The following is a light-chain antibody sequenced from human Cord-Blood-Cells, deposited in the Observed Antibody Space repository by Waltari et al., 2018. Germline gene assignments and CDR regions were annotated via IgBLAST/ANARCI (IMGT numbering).Light chain of an antibody. J-gene: IGLJ1*01. Sequence: QSALTQPRSVSGSPGQSVTISCTGTSSDVGGDNYVSWYQQHPGKAPKLMIYAVSKRPSGVPDRFSGSKSGNTASLTISGLQAEDEADYYCCSYAGSYNYVFGTGTKVTVL. CDR1: SSDVGGDNY. V-gene: IGLV2-11*01. CDR2: AVS. CDR3: CSYAGSYNYV.